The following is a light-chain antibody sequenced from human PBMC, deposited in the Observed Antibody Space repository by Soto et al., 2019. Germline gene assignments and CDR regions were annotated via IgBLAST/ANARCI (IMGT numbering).Light chain of an antibody. V-gene: IGKV3D-20*01. Sequence: EIVMTQSPATLSVSPGERATLSCRASQSVSSNLAWYQQKPGLAPRLIIYDASTRATGIPDRFSGSGSGTDFTLTISRLEPEDFAVYYCQQYGSSFPTFGQGTKVDIK. CDR1: QSVSSN. J-gene: IGKJ1*01. CDR2: DAS. CDR3: QQYGSSFPT.